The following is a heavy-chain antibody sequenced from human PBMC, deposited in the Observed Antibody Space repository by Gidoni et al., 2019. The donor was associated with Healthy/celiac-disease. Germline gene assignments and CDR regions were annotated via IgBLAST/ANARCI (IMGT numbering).Heavy chain of an antibody. CDR1: GYTFTSYG. Sequence: QVQLVQSGAEVKKPGASVKVSCKASGYTFTSYGISWVRQAPGQGLEWMGWISAYNGNTNYAQKLQGRVTMTTDTSTSTAYMELRSLRSDDTAVYYCARYLLPPLTMIVARSYYFDYWGQGTLVTVSS. D-gene: IGHD3-22*01. V-gene: IGHV1-18*01. CDR2: ISAYNGNT. J-gene: IGHJ4*02. CDR3: ARYLLPPLTMIVARSYYFDY.